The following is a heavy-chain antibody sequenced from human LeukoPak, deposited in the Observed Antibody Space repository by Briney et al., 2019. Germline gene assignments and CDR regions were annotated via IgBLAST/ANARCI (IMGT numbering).Heavy chain of an antibody. D-gene: IGHD6-19*01. V-gene: IGHV4-59*12. Sequence: SETLSLTCTVSGGSISDYYWSWIRQPPGKELEWIGYISYRGGATYNPSLKSRVTMSVDTSKNQFSLKLSSVTAADTAVYYCARGDSYSSGWNDAFDIWGQGTMVTVSS. CDR3: ARGDSYSSGWNDAFDI. CDR2: ISYRGGA. J-gene: IGHJ3*02. CDR1: GGSISDYY.